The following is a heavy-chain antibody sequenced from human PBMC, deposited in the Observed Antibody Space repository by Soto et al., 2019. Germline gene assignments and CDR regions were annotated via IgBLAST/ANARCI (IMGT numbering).Heavy chain of an antibody. J-gene: IGHJ5*02. D-gene: IGHD4-17*01. CDR3: ARDSIPYGDYAWFDP. V-gene: IGHV3-33*01. Sequence: QVQLVESGGGVVQHGRSLRLSCAASGFTFSSYGMHWVRQAPGKGLEWVAVIWYDGSNKYYADSVKGRFTISRDNSKNTLYLQMNSLRAEDTAVYYCARDSIPYGDYAWFDPWGQGTLVTVSS. CDR2: IWYDGSNK. CDR1: GFTFSSYG.